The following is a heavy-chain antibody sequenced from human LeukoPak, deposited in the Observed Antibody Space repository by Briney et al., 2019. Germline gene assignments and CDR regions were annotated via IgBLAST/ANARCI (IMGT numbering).Heavy chain of an antibody. Sequence: GRPLRLSCAASGFTFSDFNMHWVRQAPGKGLEWVAFLWSGGGNECYADSVKGRFTISRDNSKNTLYLQMTSPRAEDTAVYYCARDQYWNPDSWGQGTLVTVSS. D-gene: IGHD1-1*01. J-gene: IGHJ4*02. CDR1: GFTFSDFN. CDR2: LWSGGGNE. CDR3: ARDQYWNPDS. V-gene: IGHV3-33*01.